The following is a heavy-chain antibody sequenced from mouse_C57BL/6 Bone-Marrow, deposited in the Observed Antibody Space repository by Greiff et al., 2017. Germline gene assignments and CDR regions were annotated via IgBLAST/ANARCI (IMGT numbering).Heavy chain of an antibody. D-gene: IGHD1-1*01. Sequence: DVQLQESGPGMVKPSQSLSLTCTVTGYSITSGYDWHWIRHFPGNKLEWMGYISYSGSTNYNPSLKSRISITHDTSKNHFFLKLNSVTTEDTATYYCARTHYYGSFAYGGQGTLVTVSA. CDR1: GYSITSGYD. V-gene: IGHV3-1*01. CDR3: ARTHYYGSFAY. CDR2: ISYSGST. J-gene: IGHJ3*01.